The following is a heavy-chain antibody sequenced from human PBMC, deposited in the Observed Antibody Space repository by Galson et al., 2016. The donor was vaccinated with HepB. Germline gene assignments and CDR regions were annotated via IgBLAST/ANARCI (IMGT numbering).Heavy chain of an antibody. J-gene: IGHJ4*02. CDR2: ISSSRVDT. Sequence: SLRLSCAASGITFRDFNMNWLRQAPGKGPEWVSTISSSRVDTHYADSVKGRFSISRDASPNSLFLQLNSLRDADTAVYYCARGSAGWPVEWASLHFNFWGQGILVTVAS. CDR1: GITFRDFN. V-gene: IGHV3-21*04. CDR3: ARGSAGWPVEWASLHFNF. D-gene: IGHD3-3*01.